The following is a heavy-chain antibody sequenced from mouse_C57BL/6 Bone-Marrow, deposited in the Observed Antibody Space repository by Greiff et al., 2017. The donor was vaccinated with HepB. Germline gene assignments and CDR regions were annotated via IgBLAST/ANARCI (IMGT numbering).Heavy chain of an antibody. CDR3: AVYGNYDY. J-gene: IGHJ2*01. D-gene: IGHD2-1*01. Sequence: VQVVESGPELVKPGASVKISCKASGYAFSSSWMNWVKQRPGKGLEWIGRIYPGDGDTNYNGKFKGKATLTADKSSSTAYMQLSSLTSEDSAVYFCAVYGNYDYWGQGTTLPVSS. CDR1: GYAFSSSW. V-gene: IGHV1-82*01. CDR2: IYPGDGDT.